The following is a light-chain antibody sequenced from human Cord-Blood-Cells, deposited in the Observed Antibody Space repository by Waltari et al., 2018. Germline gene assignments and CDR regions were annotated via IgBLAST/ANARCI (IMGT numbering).Light chain of an antibody. CDR2: AAS. V-gene: IGKV1-12*01. CDR3: QQANSFPPT. CDR1: QGISSW. Sequence: DIQMTQSPSSVFASVGDRVTITCRASQGISSWLDWYQQKPGKAPKLLIYAASSLQSGVPSRFSGSGSGTDFTLTISSLQPEDFATYYCQQANSFPPTFGQGTRLEIK. J-gene: IGKJ5*01.